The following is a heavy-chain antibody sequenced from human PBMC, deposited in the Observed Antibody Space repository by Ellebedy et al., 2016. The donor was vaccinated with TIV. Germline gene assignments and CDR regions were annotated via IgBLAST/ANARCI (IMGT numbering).Heavy chain of an antibody. D-gene: IGHD5-12*01. J-gene: IGHJ4*02. CDR2: INSNSGDT. V-gene: IGHV1-2*02. CDR1: GYTFTNYH. Sequence: AASVKVSCKASGYTFTNYHIHWVRQAPGQGLEWMGWINSNSGDTLFAQKFQGRVTMTRDTSISTAYMELSRLKSDDTAVYYCARERFTGYVNFDSWGQGTLVTVSS. CDR3: ARERFTGYVNFDS.